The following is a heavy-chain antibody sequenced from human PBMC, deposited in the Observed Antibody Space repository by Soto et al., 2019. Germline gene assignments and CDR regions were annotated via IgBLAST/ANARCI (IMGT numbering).Heavy chain of an antibody. CDR1: GGSVISGSHY. V-gene: IGHV4-61*01. D-gene: IGHD3-3*01. J-gene: IGHJ6*02. CDR3: ARDFGYFGVDV. CDR2: IYYSGTT. Sequence: SETLSLTCTVSGGSVISGSHYWSWIRQPPGKRLEWIGYIYYSGTTNRTPSLESRVTISMDTSENRFSLKLTSVTDADTAVYFCARDFGYFGVDVWGQGTTVT.